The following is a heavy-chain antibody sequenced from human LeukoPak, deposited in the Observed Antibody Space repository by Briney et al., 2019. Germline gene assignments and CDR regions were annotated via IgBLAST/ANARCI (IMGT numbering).Heavy chain of an antibody. Sequence: GGSLRLSCAASGLTFSSRWMSWVRQAPGKGLEWVGNIQPDGREQYPVDSVKGRFTISRDNARNSLFLQMNSLGVEDTAVYYCASQSYARFDPWGQGTLVTVSS. CDR1: GLTFSSRW. J-gene: IGHJ5*02. V-gene: IGHV3-7*01. D-gene: IGHD3-16*01. CDR3: ASQSYARFDP. CDR2: IQPDGREQ.